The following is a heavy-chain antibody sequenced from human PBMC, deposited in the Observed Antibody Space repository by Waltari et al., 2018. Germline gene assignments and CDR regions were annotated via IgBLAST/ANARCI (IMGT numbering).Heavy chain of an antibody. CDR2: ISPGDSDT. D-gene: IGHD6-19*01. CDR3: ARLYSSGWYPIDY. J-gene: IGHJ4*02. CDR1: GYSFNSYW. Sequence: EVQLVQSGAEVKKPGESLKISCKGSGYSFNSYWIGWVRQMRGKGLEWMVIISPGDSDTRYSPSFQGQVTISADKSISTAYLQWSSLKASDTAMYYCARLYSSGWYPIDYWGQGTLVTVSS. V-gene: IGHV5-51*01.